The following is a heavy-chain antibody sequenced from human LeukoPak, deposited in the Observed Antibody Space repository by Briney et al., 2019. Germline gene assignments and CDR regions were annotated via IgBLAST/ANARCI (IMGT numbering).Heavy chain of an antibody. J-gene: IGHJ4*02. CDR2: IYYSGST. V-gene: IGHV4-59*01. Sequence: SETLSLTCTVSGGSISSYYWSWIRQPPGKGLEWIGYIYYSGSTNYNPSLKSRVTISVDTSKNQFSLKLSSVTAADTAVYYCARGGYDSSGYYFSLLYDYWSQGTLVTVSS. CDR3: ARGGYDSSGYYFSLLYDY. D-gene: IGHD3-22*01. CDR1: GGSISSYY.